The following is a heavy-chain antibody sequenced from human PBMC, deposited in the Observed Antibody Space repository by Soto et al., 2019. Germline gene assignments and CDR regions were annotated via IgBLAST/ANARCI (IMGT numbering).Heavy chain of an antibody. V-gene: IGHV3-15*01. CDR1: GFTVSTNH. CDR3: TTRYTYYDFWGERWFDP. D-gene: IGHD3-3*01. J-gene: IGHJ5*02. CDR2: IKSKTDGGTT. Sequence: EVQLVESGGGLIQPGGSLRLSCAASGFTVSTNHMSWVRQAPGKGLEWVGRIKSKTDGGTTDYAAPVKGRFTISRDDSKNTLYLQMNSLKTEDTAVYYCTTRYTYYDFWGERWFDPWGQGTLVTVSS.